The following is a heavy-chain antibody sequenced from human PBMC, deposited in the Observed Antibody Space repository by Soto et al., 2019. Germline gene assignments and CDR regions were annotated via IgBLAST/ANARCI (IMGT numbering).Heavy chain of an antibody. CDR2: IYYSGST. CDR1: GGSISSGDYY. J-gene: IGHJ2*01. D-gene: IGHD2-8*01. Sequence: QVQLQESGPGLVKPSQTLSLTCTVSGGSISSGDYYWSWIRQPPGKGLEWIGYIYYSGSTYYNPSLKSRVNISVGQAKNQFPLKLSPVAAADHAVYYCARAPDFRCTNNRDLDPRGRGPLV. V-gene: IGHV4-30-4*01. CDR3: ARAPDFRCTNNRDLDP.